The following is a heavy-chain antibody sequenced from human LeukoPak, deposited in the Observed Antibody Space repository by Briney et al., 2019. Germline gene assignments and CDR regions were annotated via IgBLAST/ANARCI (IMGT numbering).Heavy chain of an antibody. D-gene: IGHD5-24*01. CDR3: AKRTPYRDSAALDY. J-gene: IGHJ4*02. V-gene: IGHV3-23*01. Sequence: PGGSLRLSCAASGFIFSNYAMHWVRQAPGKGLEWVSAISGSGGSTYYADSVKDRFTISRDNSKNTLYLQMNSLRAEDTAVYYCAKRTPYRDSAALDYWGQGTLVTVSS. CDR1: GFIFSNYA. CDR2: ISGSGGST.